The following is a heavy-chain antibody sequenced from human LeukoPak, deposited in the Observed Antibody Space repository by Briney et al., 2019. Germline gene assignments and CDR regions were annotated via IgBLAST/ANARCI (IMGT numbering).Heavy chain of an antibody. J-gene: IGHJ4*02. D-gene: IGHD6-19*01. CDR1: GFTFSSYG. Sequence: QPGRSLRLSCAASGFTFSSYGMHWVRQAPGKGLEWVAFIQYDGNSKYYADSLKGRFTISRDNSKNTLYLQMNNLRAGDTAVYYCAKAQGGYSSPPSDYWGQGTLVTVSS. CDR2: IQYDGNSK. V-gene: IGHV3-30*02. CDR3: AKAQGGYSSPPSDY.